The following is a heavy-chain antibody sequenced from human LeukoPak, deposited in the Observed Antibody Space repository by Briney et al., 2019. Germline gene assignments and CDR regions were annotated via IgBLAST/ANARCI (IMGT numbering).Heavy chain of an antibody. V-gene: IGHV4-59*01. D-gene: IGHD6-13*01. CDR3: ARDVYSNSWHYYGMDV. CDR1: GGSISTYY. Sequence: SETLSLTCTVSGGSISTYYWSWIRQPPGKGLEWIGYIYYSGSTNYNPSLKSRVTISVDTSKNQFSLKLSSVTAADTAVYYCARDVYSNSWHYYGMDVWGQGTTVTVSS. CDR2: IYYSGST. J-gene: IGHJ6*02.